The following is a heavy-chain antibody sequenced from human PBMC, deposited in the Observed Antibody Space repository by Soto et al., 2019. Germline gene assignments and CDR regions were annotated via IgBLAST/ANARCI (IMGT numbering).Heavy chain of an antibody. CDR3: ASLYCSGGNCYPDYFDY. J-gene: IGHJ4*02. CDR1: GSSISSYC. V-gene: IGHV4-59*08. Sequence: SETLSLTCTVSGSSISSYCWSWIRQAPGKGLQWIGYIYNSGYTNYNPSLKSRVTISVDMSKSQFSLKLSSVTAADTAVYYCASLYCSGGNCYPDYFDYWGQGTLVTVSS. D-gene: IGHD2-15*01. CDR2: IYNSGYT.